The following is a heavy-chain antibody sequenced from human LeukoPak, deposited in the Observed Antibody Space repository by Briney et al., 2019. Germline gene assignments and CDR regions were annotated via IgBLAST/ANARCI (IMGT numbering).Heavy chain of an antibody. V-gene: IGHV1-18*01. CDR3: ARDVSGGFGEVGMDV. J-gene: IGHJ6*02. D-gene: IGHD3-10*01. Sequence: GASVKVSCKASGYTFTNYGITWVRQAPGQGLEWMGWISAYNGNTNYAQKLQGRVTMTTDTSTSTAYMELRSLRSDDTAVYYCARDVSGGFGEVGMDVWGQGTTVTVSS. CDR1: GYTFTNYG. CDR2: ISAYNGNT.